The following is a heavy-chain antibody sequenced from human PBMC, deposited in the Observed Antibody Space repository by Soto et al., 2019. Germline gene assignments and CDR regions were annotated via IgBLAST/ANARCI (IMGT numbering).Heavy chain of an antibody. Sequence: SETLSLTCTVSGGSISSGDYYWSWIRQPPGKGLEWIGYIYYSGSTYYNPSLKSRVTISVDTSKNQFSLKLSSVTAADTAVYYCARSPSYYYERKFDIWGQGTMVTVSS. CDR3: ARSPSYYYERKFDI. D-gene: IGHD3-22*01. CDR2: IYYSGST. J-gene: IGHJ3*02. V-gene: IGHV4-30-4*01. CDR1: GGSISSGDYY.